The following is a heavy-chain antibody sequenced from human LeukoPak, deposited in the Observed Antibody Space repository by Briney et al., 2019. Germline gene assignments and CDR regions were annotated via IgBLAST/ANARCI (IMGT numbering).Heavy chain of an antibody. CDR2: ISSSRSYI. Sequence: PGGSLRLSCAASGFTFSSYSMNWVRQAPGKGLEWVSFISSSRSYINYADSAKGRFTISRDNSKNTLYLQMNSLRAEDTAVYYCAKGGYSNGRYYYYYMDVWGEGTTVTVSS. CDR3: AKGGYSNGRYYYYYMDV. J-gene: IGHJ6*03. D-gene: IGHD5-18*01. CDR1: GFTFSSYS. V-gene: IGHV3-21*04.